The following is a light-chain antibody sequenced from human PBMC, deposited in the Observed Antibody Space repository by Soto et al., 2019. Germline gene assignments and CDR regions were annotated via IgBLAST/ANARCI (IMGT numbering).Light chain of an antibody. CDR3: QQYRRSPMFT. J-gene: IGKJ2*01. CDR1: QSVSSNY. CDR2: RAS. Sequence: IVLTQSPGTLSLSPGDRATLSCRASQSVSSNYLAWYQQKPGQAPRLLIYRASRGAAGIPDRFSGSGSGTDFTLNISRLEPEDLAVYFCQQYRRSPMFTFGQGTKLEVK. V-gene: IGKV3-20*01.